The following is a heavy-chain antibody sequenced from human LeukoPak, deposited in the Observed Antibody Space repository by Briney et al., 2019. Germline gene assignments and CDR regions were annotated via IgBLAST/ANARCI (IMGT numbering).Heavy chain of an antibody. CDR1: GFTFSSYS. CDR2: ISSSSSYI. J-gene: IGHJ4*02. Sequence: GGSLRLSCAASGFTFSSYSMNWVRQAPGKGLEWVSSISSSSSYIYYADSVKGRFTISRDNAKNSLYLQMNSLRAEDTAVYYCARDVAIFGVVTDFDYWGQGTLVAVSS. D-gene: IGHD3-3*01. V-gene: IGHV3-21*01. CDR3: ARDVAIFGVVTDFDY.